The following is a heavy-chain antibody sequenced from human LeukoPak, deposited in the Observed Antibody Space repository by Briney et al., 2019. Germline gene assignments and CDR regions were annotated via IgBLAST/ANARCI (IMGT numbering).Heavy chain of an antibody. CDR3: ARYRPAGYCSSTSCYKYYMDV. Sequence: GASVKVSCKASGYTFTSYGISWVRQAPGQGLEWMGWISAYNGNTNYAQKLQGRVTMTTDTSTSTAYMELRSLRSDDTAVYYCARYRPAGYCSSTSCYKYYMDVWGKGTTVTVSS. V-gene: IGHV1-18*01. D-gene: IGHD2-2*02. CDR2: ISAYNGNT. J-gene: IGHJ6*03. CDR1: GYTFTSYG.